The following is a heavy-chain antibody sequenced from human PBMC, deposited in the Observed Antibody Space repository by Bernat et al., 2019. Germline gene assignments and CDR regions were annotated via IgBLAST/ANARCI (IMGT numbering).Heavy chain of an antibody. CDR2: ISYDGTIQ. CDR3: ATSDGVNYFDY. Sequence: QVQLVESGGGVVQPGRSLRLSCAASGFTFSSYAMHWVRQAPGKGLEWVAVISYDGTIQYYTDSVKGRFTVSRDNSKNMLFLQMNSLRDEDTAVYYCATSDGVNYFDYWGQGTLVTVSS. CDR1: GFTFSSYA. J-gene: IGHJ4*02. D-gene: IGHD5-24*01. V-gene: IGHV3-30*10.